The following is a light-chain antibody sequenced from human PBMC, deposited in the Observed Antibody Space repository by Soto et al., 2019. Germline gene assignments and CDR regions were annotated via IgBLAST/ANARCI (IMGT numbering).Light chain of an antibody. J-gene: IGKJ5*01. CDR2: WAS. CDR1: QSVLYSSNNKNY. V-gene: IGKV4-1*01. CDR3: QQYYRTPIT. Sequence: DIVMTQSPDSLAVSLGERATINCKSSQSVLYSSNNKNYLAWYQQKPGQPPKLLIYWASTRESGVPYRFSGSGSGTDFTLTISSLQAEDVAVYYCQQYYRTPITFGQGTRLEI.